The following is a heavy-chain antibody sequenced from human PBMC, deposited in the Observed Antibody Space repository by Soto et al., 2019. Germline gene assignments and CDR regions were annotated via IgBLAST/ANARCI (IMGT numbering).Heavy chain of an antibody. D-gene: IGHD2-2*01. CDR1: GGSISSDSFY. CDR2: VYYSGST. V-gene: IGHV4-31*03. Sequence: QVQLQESGPGLVKPSQTLSLTCTVSGGSISSDSFYWNWIRQHPGKGLEWIGYVYYSGSTYYNPSLKSRVTMAVDTSKNQFSLNLKSVTAADTAVYSCARAEVKRGRPYWGSTSCVYYFDYWCQGTLVSVSS. CDR3: ARAEVKRGRPYWGSTSCVYYFDY. J-gene: IGHJ4*02.